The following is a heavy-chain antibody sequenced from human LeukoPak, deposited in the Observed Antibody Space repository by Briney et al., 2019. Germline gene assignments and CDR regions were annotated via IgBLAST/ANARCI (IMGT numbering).Heavy chain of an antibody. CDR3: ARLIGIVGASPFFDY. J-gene: IGHJ4*02. D-gene: IGHD1-26*01. V-gene: IGHV4-34*01. CDR2: INHSGST. Sequence: PSETLSLTCAVYGGSFSGYYWSWIRQPPGKGLEWIGEINHSGSTNYNPSLKSRVTISVDTSKNQFSLKLSSVTAADTAVYYCARLIGIVGASPFFDYWGQGTLVTVSS. CDR1: GGSFSGYY.